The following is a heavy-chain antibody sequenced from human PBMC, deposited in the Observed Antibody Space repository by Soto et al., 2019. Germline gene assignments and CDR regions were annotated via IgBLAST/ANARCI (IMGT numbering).Heavy chain of an antibody. J-gene: IGHJ6*03. Sequence: ASVKVSCKASGYTFTSYGISWVRQAPGQGLEWMGWISAYNGNTNHAQKLQGRVTMTTDTSTSTAYMELRSLRSDDTAVYYCARTPDSNYYYYYYMDVWGKGTTVTVSS. V-gene: IGHV1-18*01. CDR3: ARTPDSNYYYYYYMDV. CDR1: GYTFTSYG. CDR2: ISAYNGNT.